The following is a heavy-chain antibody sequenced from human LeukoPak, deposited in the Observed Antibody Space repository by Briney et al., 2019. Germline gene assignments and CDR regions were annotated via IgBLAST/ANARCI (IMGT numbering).Heavy chain of an antibody. D-gene: IGHD4-17*01. CDR1: GFTFSSHA. Sequence: GGSLRLSCAASGFTFSSHAMSWVRQAPGKGLEWVSGISGGGGSTYYADSVKGRFTISRDNSKNTLYLQMNSLRAEDAAVYYCARDRDYAFDSWGQGTLVTVSS. CDR2: ISGGGGST. J-gene: IGHJ4*02. CDR3: ARDRDYAFDS. V-gene: IGHV3-23*01.